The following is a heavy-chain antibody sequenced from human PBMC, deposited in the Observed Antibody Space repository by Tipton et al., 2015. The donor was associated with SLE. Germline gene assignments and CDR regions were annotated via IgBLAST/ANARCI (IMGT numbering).Heavy chain of an antibody. CDR1: GFTFEDFA. Sequence: SLRLSCAASGFTFEDFAMHWVRQAPGKGLEWVSGIFWNGNTIGYADSVQGRFTISRDNAKNSLYLQMNSLRAEDTAVYYCARIYCGGDCPRYYFDYWGQGTLVTVSS. CDR2: IFWNGNTI. CDR3: ARIYCGGDCPRYYFDY. V-gene: IGHV3-9*01. D-gene: IGHD2-21*01. J-gene: IGHJ4*02.